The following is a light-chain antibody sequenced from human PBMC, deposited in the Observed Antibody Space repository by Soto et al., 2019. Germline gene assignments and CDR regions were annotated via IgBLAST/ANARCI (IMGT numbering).Light chain of an antibody. Sequence: EIVLTQSPGTLSLSPGERATLSCRASQSVSSSYLAWYQQKPGQAPRLLIYATSSRATGIPDRFSGSGSGTDFPLTISRLEPEDFAVYYCQQYVGSPPLYTFGQGTKLEIK. CDR1: QSVSSSY. CDR3: QQYVGSPPLYT. V-gene: IGKV3-20*01. J-gene: IGKJ2*01. CDR2: ATS.